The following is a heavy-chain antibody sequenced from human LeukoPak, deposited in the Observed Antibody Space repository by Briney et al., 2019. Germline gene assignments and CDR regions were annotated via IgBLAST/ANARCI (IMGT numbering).Heavy chain of an antibody. Sequence: GGSLRLSCPASGFTFSSFALHWVRQAPGKGLEWVAVTSYDGSHKYYADSVKGRFTISRDNSKNTLYLQMNSLRAEDTAVYYCARDPGRIAAVYYYYGMDVWGRGTTVTVSS. D-gene: IGHD6-13*01. V-gene: IGHV3-30*04. CDR1: GFTFSSFA. CDR3: ARDPGRIAAVYYYYGMDV. J-gene: IGHJ6*02. CDR2: TSYDGSHK.